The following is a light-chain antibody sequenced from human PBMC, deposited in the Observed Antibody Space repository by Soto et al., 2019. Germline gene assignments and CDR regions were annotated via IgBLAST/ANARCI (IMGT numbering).Light chain of an antibody. CDR3: QQFYKGWT. V-gene: IGKV1-5*01. J-gene: IGKJ1*01. CDR1: QSVGRS. Sequence: DIQMTQSPSTLSASVGDRVTITCRASQSVGRSLAWYQQQPGKAPKLLIYGVSTLESGVPSRFSDFGSGTEFTLSISSLQPGDFGTYYCQQFYKGWTFGQGTRV. CDR2: GVS.